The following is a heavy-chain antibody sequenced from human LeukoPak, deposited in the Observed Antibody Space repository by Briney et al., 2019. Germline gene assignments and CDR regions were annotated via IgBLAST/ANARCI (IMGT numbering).Heavy chain of an antibody. J-gene: IGHJ2*01. V-gene: IGHV4-59*08. Sequence: ASETLSLTCTVSGGSVSNYYWSWIRQSPGKGLEWIAYIYYSGRTNYNPSLKSRVTISVGTAENQFSLKLSSVTAADTALYFCARQASWLPYFDLWGRGTLVSVSS. CDR3: ARQASWLPYFDL. D-gene: IGHD5-12*01. CDR2: IYYSGRT. CDR1: GGSVSNYY.